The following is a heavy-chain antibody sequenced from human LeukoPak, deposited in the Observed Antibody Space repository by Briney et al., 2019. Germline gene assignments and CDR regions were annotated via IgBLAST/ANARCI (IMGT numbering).Heavy chain of an antibody. V-gene: IGHV3-23*01. J-gene: IGHJ4*02. CDR2: ISNSGGST. Sequence: SGGSLRLSCAASGFTFSSYAMSWVRQAPGEGLEWVSAISNSGGSTYYADSVKGRFTISRDNSKKTLYLQMNSLRAEDTAVYYCATIDSGSYLEYYFDYWGQGTLVTVSS. CDR3: ATIDSGSYLEYYFDY. CDR1: GFTFSSYA. D-gene: IGHD1-26*01.